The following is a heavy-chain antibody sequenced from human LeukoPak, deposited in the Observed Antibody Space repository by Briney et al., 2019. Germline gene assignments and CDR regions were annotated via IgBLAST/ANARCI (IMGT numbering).Heavy chain of an antibody. Sequence: LTGGSLRLSCVASGSTFSSHWMSWVRQAPGKGLEWVANLNQDGSEKYYVDSVKGRFTISRDNAKNSLYLQMNSLRAEDTAVYYCAKVGLSGSYGGFDYWGQGTLVTVSS. V-gene: IGHV3-7*01. CDR3: AKVGLSGSYGGFDY. D-gene: IGHD1-26*01. CDR1: GSTFSSHW. CDR2: LNQDGSEK. J-gene: IGHJ4*02.